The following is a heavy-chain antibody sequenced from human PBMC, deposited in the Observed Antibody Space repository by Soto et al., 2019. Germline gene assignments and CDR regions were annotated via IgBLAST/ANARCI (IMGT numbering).Heavy chain of an antibody. Sequence: QLQLQESGPGLVKPSETLSLTCTVSGGSISSSSYYWGWIRQPPGKGLEWIGSIYYSGSTYYNPSLKSRVTISVDTSKNQFSLKLSSVTAADTAVYYCARLITAAGTSVYWGQGTLVTVSS. D-gene: IGHD6-13*01. CDR1: GGSISSSSYY. CDR3: ARLITAAGTSVY. J-gene: IGHJ4*02. CDR2: IYYSGST. V-gene: IGHV4-39*01.